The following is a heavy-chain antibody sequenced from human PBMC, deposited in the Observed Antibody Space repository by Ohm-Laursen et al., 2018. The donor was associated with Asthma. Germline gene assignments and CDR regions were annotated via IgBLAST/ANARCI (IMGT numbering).Heavy chain of an antibody. Sequence: SLRLSCAASGFTFSSYGMHWVRQAPGKGLEWVGRIKSKTDGGTTDYAAPVKGRFTISRDDSKNTLYLQMNSLKTEDTAVYYCTTEHIVVVIASFDYWGQGTLVTVSS. CDR2: IKSKTDGGTT. J-gene: IGHJ4*02. D-gene: IGHD2-21*01. V-gene: IGHV3-15*01. CDR3: TTEHIVVVIASFDY. CDR1: GFTFSSYG.